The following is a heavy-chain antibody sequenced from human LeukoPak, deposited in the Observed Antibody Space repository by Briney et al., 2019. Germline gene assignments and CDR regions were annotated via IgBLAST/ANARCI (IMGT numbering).Heavy chain of an antibody. D-gene: IGHD6-19*01. CDR2: IKQDGSEK. CDR1: GLTFNKYW. CDR3: ATGYSSGWYFYFQH. Sequence: GGSLRLSCEASGLTFNKYWMTWVRQAPGKGLEWVANIKQDGSEKNYVDSVKGRFTISRDNAKNSLSLRMNSLSAEDTAVYYCATGYSSGWYFYFQHWGQGSLVCVSS. V-gene: IGHV3-7*01. J-gene: IGHJ1*01.